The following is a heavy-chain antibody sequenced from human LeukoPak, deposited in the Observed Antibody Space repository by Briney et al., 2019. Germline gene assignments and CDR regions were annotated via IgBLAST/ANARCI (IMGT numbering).Heavy chain of an antibody. V-gene: IGHV1-46*01. D-gene: IGHD3-3*01. CDR3: ARGVLISDFWSGPGYYFDY. J-gene: IGHJ4*02. Sequence: ASVKVSCKASGYTFTSYYMHWVRQAPGHGLEWMGIINPSGGSTGYAQRFQGRVTMTRDTSTSTVYMELSSLRSEDTAVYYCARGVLISDFWSGPGYYFDYWGQGTLVTVSS. CDR2: INPSGGST. CDR1: GYTFTSYY.